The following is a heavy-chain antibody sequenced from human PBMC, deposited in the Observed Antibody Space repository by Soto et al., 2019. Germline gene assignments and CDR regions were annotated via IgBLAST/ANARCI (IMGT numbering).Heavy chain of an antibody. Sequence: GGSLRLSCAASGFTFTRYSMNWVRQAPGKGLEWVSSISSTTNYIYYGDSMKGRFTISRDNAKNSLYLGMNSLRAEDTAVYYCARESEDLTSNFDYWGQGTLVTVSS. V-gene: IGHV3-21*06. CDR1: GFTFTRYS. CDR2: ISSTTNYI. CDR3: ARESEDLTSNFDY. J-gene: IGHJ4*02.